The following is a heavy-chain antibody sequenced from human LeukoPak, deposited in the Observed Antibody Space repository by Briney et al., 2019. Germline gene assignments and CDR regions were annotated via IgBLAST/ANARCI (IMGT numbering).Heavy chain of an antibody. CDR3: AKAASGSYLYYFDY. Sequence: GGSLRLSCAASGLTFSSYAMNWVRQAPGKGLEWVSTISYSGGSTYYVGSVKGRFTISRDNSENTLYLQLNSLRAEDTAVYYCAKAASGSYLYYFDYWGQGTLVTVSP. J-gene: IGHJ4*02. CDR2: ISYSGGST. D-gene: IGHD1-26*01. CDR1: GLTFSSYA. V-gene: IGHV3-23*01.